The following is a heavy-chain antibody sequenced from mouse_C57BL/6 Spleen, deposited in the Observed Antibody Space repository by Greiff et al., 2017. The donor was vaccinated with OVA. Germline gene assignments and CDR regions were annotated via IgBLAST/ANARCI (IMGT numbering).Heavy chain of an antibody. CDR3: ARPYYSNSFDV. D-gene: IGHD2-5*01. CDR1: GYAFSSSW. J-gene: IGHJ1*03. V-gene: IGHV1-82*01. CDR2: IYPGDGDT. Sequence: VQLQQSGPELVKPGASVKISCKASGYAFSSSWMNWVKQRPGKGLEWIGRIYPGDGDTNYNGKFKGKATLTADKSSSTAYMQLSSLTSEDSAVYFCARPYYSNSFDVWGTGTTVTVSS.